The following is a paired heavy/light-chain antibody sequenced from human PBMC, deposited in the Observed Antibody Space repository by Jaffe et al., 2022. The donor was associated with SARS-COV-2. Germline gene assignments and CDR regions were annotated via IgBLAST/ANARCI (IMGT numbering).Heavy chain of an antibody. V-gene: IGHV3-23*01. J-gene: IGHJ4*02. Sequence: EVQLLESGGGLVQPGGSLRLSCAASEFSLSYYAMSWVRQVPGKGLQWVSGIDSRGGTSFYEDSVKGRFTISRDNSKNTLYLQMNSLRAEDTALYYCVKDPTRTTTGYFDDWGQGTLVTVSS. D-gene: IGHD2-8*02. CDR2: IDSRGGTS. CDR3: VKDPTRTTTGYFDD. CDR1: EFSLSYYA.
Light chain of an antibody. Sequence: DIVMTQSPDSLAVALGERATINCKSSQSILRSSANKNHLVWYQQKPGQPPKLLIYWASIRASGVPDRFSGSGSGTDFTLTISSLQAEDVAVYYCQHYYSNPITFGQGTRLEIK. CDR2: WAS. CDR3: QHYYSNPIT. V-gene: IGKV4-1*01. J-gene: IGKJ5*01. CDR1: QSILRSSANKNH.